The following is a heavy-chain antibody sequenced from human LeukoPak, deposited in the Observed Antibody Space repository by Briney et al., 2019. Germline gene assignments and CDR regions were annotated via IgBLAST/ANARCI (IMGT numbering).Heavy chain of an antibody. V-gene: IGHV3-23*01. CDR2: ISGGGGST. J-gene: IGHJ4*02. D-gene: IGHD2-15*01. Sequence: GGSLRLSCAASGCTFSSYAMSWVRQPPGKGLEWVSAISGGGGSTYYADSVKGRFTISRDNSKNTLYLQMNSSRAEDTAVYCCANDGRGSWPLDLDYWGKGTLVTVSS. CDR3: ANDGRGSWPLDLDY. CDR1: GCTFSSYA.